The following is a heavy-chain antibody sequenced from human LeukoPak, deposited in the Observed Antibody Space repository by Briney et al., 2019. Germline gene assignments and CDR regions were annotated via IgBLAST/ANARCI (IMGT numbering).Heavy chain of an antibody. J-gene: IGHJ6*03. CDR2: INPNSGGA. Sequence: ASLKVSCHGSGYTLHRYYIQRGRQAPGQRVGGVGGINPNSGGAIYAQKFQGRVTMTRDTSIITAYMELSRLRSDDTAVYYCARGDYGDPPYYYYMDVWGKGTTVTVSS. CDR3: ARGDYGDPPYYYYMDV. CDR1: GYTLHRYY. D-gene: IGHD4-17*01. V-gene: IGHV1-2*02.